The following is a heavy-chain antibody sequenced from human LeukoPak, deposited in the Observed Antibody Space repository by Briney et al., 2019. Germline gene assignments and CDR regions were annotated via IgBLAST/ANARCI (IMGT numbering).Heavy chain of an antibody. Sequence: SETLSLTCAVYGGSFSGYYWSWIRQPPGKGLEWIGEINHSGSTNYNPSLKSRVTISVDTSKNQFSLKLSSVTAADTAVYYCASSEGDSSGYYYRRGAFDIWGQGTMVTVSS. CDR3: ASSEGDSSGYYYRRGAFDI. J-gene: IGHJ3*02. CDR1: GGSFSGYY. V-gene: IGHV4-34*01. CDR2: INHSGST. D-gene: IGHD3-22*01.